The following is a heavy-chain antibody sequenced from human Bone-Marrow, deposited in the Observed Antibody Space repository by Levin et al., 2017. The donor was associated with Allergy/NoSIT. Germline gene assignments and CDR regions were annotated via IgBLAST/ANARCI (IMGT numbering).Heavy chain of an antibody. D-gene: IGHD6-19*01. Sequence: PSETLSLTRTVSGGSTDTYHWSWIRQPAGRGLEWIGRVLISGNTNYNPSLKSRVTMSVDTSNNQFSLKLRSVTAADTAVYFCARGLRGWYGVDLWGQGTLVTVSS. CDR3: ARGLRGWYGVDL. V-gene: IGHV4-4*07. J-gene: IGHJ5*02. CDR2: VLISGNT. CDR1: GGSTDTYH.